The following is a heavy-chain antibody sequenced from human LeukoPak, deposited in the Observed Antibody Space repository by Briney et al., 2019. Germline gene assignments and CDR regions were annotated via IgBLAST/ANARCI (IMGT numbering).Heavy chain of an antibody. J-gene: IGHJ4*02. Sequence: GGSLRLSCAASGFTFSSYAMSWVRQAPGKGLEWVSAISCSGGSTYYADSVKGRFTISRDNSKNTLYLQMNSLRAEDTAVYYCAKGQPSYYDILTGYYLFDYWGQGTLVTVSS. CDR3: AKGQPSYYDILTGYYLFDY. D-gene: IGHD3-9*01. CDR1: GFTFSSYA. V-gene: IGHV3-23*01. CDR2: ISCSGGST.